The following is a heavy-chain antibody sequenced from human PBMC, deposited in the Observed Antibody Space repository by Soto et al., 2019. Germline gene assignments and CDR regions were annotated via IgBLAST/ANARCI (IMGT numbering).Heavy chain of an antibody. D-gene: IGHD5-12*01. Sequence: QVQLVQSGAEVKKPGASVKISCKASGYTFTSYYIHWMRQAPGQGLEWMAIINPSGGSTNYAQKLQGRVTVTRDTSTSAVDLELSSLRSEDTAIYYCARGLATVDYWGQGTLVTVSS. CDR2: INPSGGST. J-gene: IGHJ4*02. CDR3: ARGLATVDY. CDR1: GYTFTSYY. V-gene: IGHV1-46*04.